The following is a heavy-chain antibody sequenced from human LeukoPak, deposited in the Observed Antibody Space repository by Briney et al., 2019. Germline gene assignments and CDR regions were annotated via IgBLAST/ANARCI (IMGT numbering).Heavy chain of an antibody. D-gene: IGHD6-13*01. CDR2: IYTSGNT. CDR1: GGSISSYY. J-gene: IGHJ3*02. V-gene: IGHV4-4*07. Sequence: SETLSLTCIVSGGSISSYYWSWIRQPAGKGLEWIGRIYTSGNTNYNPSLKSRATMSIDTSKNQFSLKLSSVTAADTAVYYCARAFSVLKAALGGTFDIWGQGTMVTVSS. CDR3: ARAFSVLKAALGGTFDI.